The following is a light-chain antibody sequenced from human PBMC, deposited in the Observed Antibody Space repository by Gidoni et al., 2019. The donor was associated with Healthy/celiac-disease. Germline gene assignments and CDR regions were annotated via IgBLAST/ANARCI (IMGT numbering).Light chain of an antibody. CDR2: AAS. CDR3: QQSYSTPFT. Sequence: DIQMTQSPSSLSASVGDRVTIPCRASQSISSYLNWYQQKPGKAPKLLIYAASSLQSGVPSRFSGSGSGTEFTLTISSLQPEDFATYYCQQSYSTPFTFGPGTKVEIK. V-gene: IGKV1-39*01. J-gene: IGKJ3*01. CDR1: QSISSY.